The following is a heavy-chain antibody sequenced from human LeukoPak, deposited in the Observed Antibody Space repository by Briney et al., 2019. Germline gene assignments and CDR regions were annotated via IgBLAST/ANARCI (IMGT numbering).Heavy chain of an antibody. CDR2: ISSNGGST. Sequence: PGGSLRLSCSASGFTSSSYAMHWVRQAPGKGLEYVSAISSNGGSTYYADSVKGRFTISRDNSKNTLYLQMSSLRAEDTAVYYCVRGEYSSSFDWGQGTLVTVSS. D-gene: IGHD6-6*01. CDR1: GFTSSSYA. J-gene: IGHJ4*02. CDR3: VRGEYSSSFD. V-gene: IGHV3-64D*09.